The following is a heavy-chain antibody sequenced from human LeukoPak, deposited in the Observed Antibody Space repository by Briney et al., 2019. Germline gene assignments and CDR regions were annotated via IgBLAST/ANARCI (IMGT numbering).Heavy chain of an antibody. D-gene: IGHD4-11*01. CDR2: ISSSSSTI. V-gene: IGHV3-48*01. CDR3: ARARYSNYNYYYYYMDV. Sequence: GSLRLSCAASGFTFSSYSMNWVRQAPGKGLEWVSYISSSSSTIYYADSVKGRFTISRDNATNSLYLQMNSLRAEDTAVYYCARARYSNYNYYYYYMDVWGKGTTVTVSS. J-gene: IGHJ6*03. CDR1: GFTFSSYS.